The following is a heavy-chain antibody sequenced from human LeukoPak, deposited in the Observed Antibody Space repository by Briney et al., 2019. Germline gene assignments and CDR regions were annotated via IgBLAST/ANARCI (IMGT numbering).Heavy chain of an antibody. CDR3: AREDCTSPTCFVDY. CDR1: ANTFTNYH. CDR2: INPSGDIT. D-gene: IGHD2-2*01. V-gene: IGHV1-46*01. J-gene: IGHJ4*02. Sequence: ASVKVSCKASANTFTNYHIHLVRQAPGQGLEWMGIINPSGDITTYAQKFQGRITMTRDTSTSTAYMELSSLRSEDTAVYYCAREDCTSPTCFVDYWGQGTLVTVSS.